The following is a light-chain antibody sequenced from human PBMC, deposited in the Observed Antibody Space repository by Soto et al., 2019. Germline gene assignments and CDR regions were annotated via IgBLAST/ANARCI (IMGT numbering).Light chain of an antibody. CDR1: SSNIGAGYD. Sequence: SALTQPPSVSGAPGQRVTISCTGGSSNIGAGYDVHWYQQLPGTAPKLLIYGNSNRPSGVPDRFSGSKSGTSASLAITGLQAEDEADYYCQSYDSSLSGYVFGTGTKVPVL. CDR3: QSYDSSLSGYV. J-gene: IGLJ1*01. V-gene: IGLV1-40*01. CDR2: GNS.